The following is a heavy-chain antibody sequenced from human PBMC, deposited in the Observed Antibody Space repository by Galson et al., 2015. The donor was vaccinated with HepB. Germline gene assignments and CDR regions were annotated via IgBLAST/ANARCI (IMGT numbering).Heavy chain of an antibody. V-gene: IGHV1-2*06. D-gene: IGHD2-21*01. Sequence: SVKVSCKASGYTFTGYYMHWVRQAPGQGLEWMGRINPDSGGTNYAQHFQGRVTMTRDTSISTAYMELSRLISDDTAVYYCAREVVTYCGGVCSDAFDIWGQGTMVTVSS. CDR1: GYTFTGYY. CDR3: AREVVTYCGGVCSDAFDI. J-gene: IGHJ3*02. CDR2: INPDSGGT.